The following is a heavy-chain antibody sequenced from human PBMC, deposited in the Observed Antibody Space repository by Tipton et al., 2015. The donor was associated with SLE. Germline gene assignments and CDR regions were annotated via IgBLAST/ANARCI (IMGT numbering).Heavy chain of an antibody. CDR3: AKGGPIAAAGWEYFQH. Sequence: QLVQSGAEVKKPGESLKISCKGSGYIFTSYWIAWVRQMPGKGLEWVSLISWDGGSTYYADSVKGRFTISRDNSKNSLYLQMNSLRTEDTALYYCAKGGPIAAAGWEYFQHWGQGTLVTVSS. CDR2: ISWDGGST. D-gene: IGHD6-13*01. V-gene: IGHV3-43*01. CDR1: GYIFTSYW. J-gene: IGHJ1*01.